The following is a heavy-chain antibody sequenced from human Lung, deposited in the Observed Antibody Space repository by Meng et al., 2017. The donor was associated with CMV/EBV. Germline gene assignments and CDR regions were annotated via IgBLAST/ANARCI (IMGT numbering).Heavy chain of an antibody. CDR2: ISSSADTK. CDR3: TRVASFAIAFDF. J-gene: IGHJ4*02. D-gene: IGHD2-2*02. CDR1: GFTFSNYE. Sequence: GESLKISCAASGFTFSNYEMNWVCQAPGKGLEWISYISSSADTKYYADSVKGRFTISRDNTKKSLFLQMNSLRAEDTAVYYCTRVASFAIAFDFWGQGGLVPVSS. V-gene: IGHV3-48*03.